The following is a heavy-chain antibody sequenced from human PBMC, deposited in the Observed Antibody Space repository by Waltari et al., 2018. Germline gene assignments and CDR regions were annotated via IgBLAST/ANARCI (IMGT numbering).Heavy chain of an antibody. Sequence: QVQLQESGPGLVKPSETLSLTCTVSGGSISSYYWSWIRQPAGKGLKWLGRIYPSGSTNYNPSLKSRVTMSVDTSKNQFSLKLSSVTAADTAVYYCARASYYDSSGYYDYYYYYMDVWGKGTTVTVSS. CDR1: GGSISSYY. CDR2: IYPSGST. D-gene: IGHD3-22*01. CDR3: ARASYYDSSGYYDYYYYYMDV. J-gene: IGHJ6*03. V-gene: IGHV4-4*07.